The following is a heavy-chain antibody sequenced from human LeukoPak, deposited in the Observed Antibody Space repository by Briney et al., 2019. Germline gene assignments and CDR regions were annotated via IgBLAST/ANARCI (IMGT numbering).Heavy chain of an antibody. Sequence: GGSLRLSCAASGFTFSRYAMDWVRQVPGKGLEWVAVISHDGSNKYYADSVKGRFTVSRDNSNNTLYLQMNSLRAEDTAVYYCARGESVQLWLTMGDYWGQGTLVTVSS. CDR1: GFTFSRYA. J-gene: IGHJ4*02. V-gene: IGHV3-30-3*01. D-gene: IGHD5-18*01. CDR3: ARGESVQLWLTMGDY. CDR2: ISHDGSNK.